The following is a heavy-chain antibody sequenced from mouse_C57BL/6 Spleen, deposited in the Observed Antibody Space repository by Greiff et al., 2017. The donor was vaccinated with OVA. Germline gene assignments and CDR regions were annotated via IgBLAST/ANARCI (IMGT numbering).Heavy chain of an antibody. CDR1: GYSFTGYY. CDR3: AREGYYGSSRYFDV. CDR2: INPSTGGT. Sequence: VHVKQSGPELVKPGASVKISCKASGYSFTGYYMNWVKQSPEKSLEWIGEINPSTGGTTYNQKFKAKATLTVDKSSSTAYMQLKSLTSEDSAVYYCAREGYYGSSRYFDVWGTGTTVTVSS. D-gene: IGHD1-1*01. J-gene: IGHJ1*03. V-gene: IGHV1-42*01.